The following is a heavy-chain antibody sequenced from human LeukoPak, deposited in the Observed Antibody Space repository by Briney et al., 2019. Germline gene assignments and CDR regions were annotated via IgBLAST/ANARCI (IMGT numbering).Heavy chain of an antibody. CDR1: GFTFDDYA. D-gene: IGHD2/OR15-2a*01. V-gene: IGHV3-9*03. J-gene: IGHJ3*02. Sequence: GRSLRLSCAASGFTFDDYAMHWVRQAPGKGLEWVSSISWNGRTRGYADSVKGRFTISRDNAENSLYLQMNSLRAEDMALYYCAKDFYSGSTAFDIWGQGTMVTVSS. CDR3: AKDFYSGSTAFDI. CDR2: ISWNGRTR.